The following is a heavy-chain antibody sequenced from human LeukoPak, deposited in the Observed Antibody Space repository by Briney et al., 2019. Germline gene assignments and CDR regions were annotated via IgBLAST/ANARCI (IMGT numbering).Heavy chain of an antibody. CDR2: VSGNSATR. Sequence: PGGSLRLSCAASGFTFTNYGMQWVRQAPGKGLEWVSGVSGNSATRPYADSGKGRFTTARDNSNSTLSLQMNSLRAEDTAVYCCAKAGPLYFDGWGQGILVTVSS. V-gene: IGHV3-23*01. CDR1: GFTFTNYG. CDR3: AKAGPLYFDG. J-gene: IGHJ4*02.